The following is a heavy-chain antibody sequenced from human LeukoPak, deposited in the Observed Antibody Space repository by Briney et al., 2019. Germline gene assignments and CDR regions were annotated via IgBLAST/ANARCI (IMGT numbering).Heavy chain of an antibody. J-gene: IGHJ4*02. Sequence: SETLSLTCTVSGGSISSSSYYWGWIRQPPGKGLEWIGSFYYSGGTYYNPSLKSRVTISVDRSKKQFSLKLNSVTAADTAVYYCARDGGGHDYGGYTFDYWGQGTLVTVSS. D-gene: IGHD4-17*01. V-gene: IGHV4-39*07. CDR1: GGSISSSSYY. CDR3: ARDGGGHDYGGYTFDY. CDR2: FYYSGGT.